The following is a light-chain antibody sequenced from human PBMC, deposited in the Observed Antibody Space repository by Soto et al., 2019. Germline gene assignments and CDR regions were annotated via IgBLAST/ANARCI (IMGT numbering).Light chain of an antibody. J-gene: IGKJ1*01. V-gene: IGKV1-5*01. Sequence: DIQMTHSPSTLSASVGDRVTITCRASQSISSWLAWYQQKPGKAPKLLIYDAYSLESGAPTRFSGSGSGTEFTLTISSLQPDDFATYYCQQYNSYPWTFGQGTKVDIK. CDR3: QQYNSYPWT. CDR2: DAY. CDR1: QSISSW.